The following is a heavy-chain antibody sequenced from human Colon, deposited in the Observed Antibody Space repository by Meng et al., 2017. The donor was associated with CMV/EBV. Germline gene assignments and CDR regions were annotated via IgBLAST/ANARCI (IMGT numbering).Heavy chain of an antibody. CDR2: ILNDGISK. Sequence: GRLVVGGGGCGLPGGLRRLSWAAAGFTFSAYGTHCVRQAPGKGLEWVTFILNDGISKYYADSVKGRFTISRDNSKNILYLQINGLRNEDTAVYYCLRDSWTDWGQGTLVTVSS. V-gene: IGHV3-30*02. J-gene: IGHJ4*02. CDR1: GFTFSAYG. D-gene: IGHD3/OR15-3a*01. CDR3: LRDSWTD.